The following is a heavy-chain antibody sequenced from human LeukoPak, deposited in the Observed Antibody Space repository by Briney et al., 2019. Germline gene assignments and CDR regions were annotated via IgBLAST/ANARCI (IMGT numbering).Heavy chain of an antibody. Sequence: SETLSLTCTVSGGSISSYYWSWIRQPPGKGLEWIGYIYYSGSTNYNPSLKSRVTISVDTSKNQFSLKLSSVTAADTAVYYCAGGPDYGDYLFDYWGQGTLVTVSS. D-gene: IGHD4-17*01. CDR3: AGGPDYGDYLFDY. CDR1: GGSISSYY. CDR2: IYYSGST. V-gene: IGHV4-59*08. J-gene: IGHJ4*02.